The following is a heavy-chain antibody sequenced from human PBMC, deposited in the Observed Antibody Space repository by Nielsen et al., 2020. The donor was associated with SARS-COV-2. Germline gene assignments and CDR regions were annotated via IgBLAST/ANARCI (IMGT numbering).Heavy chain of an antibody. CDR2: IYHGGST. D-gene: IGHD7-27*01. CDR1: GASITSQNW. J-gene: IGHJ4*02. CDR3: ARDCSCGLGSSPSYYFDY. V-gene: IGHV4-4*02. Sequence: SETLSLTCSVSGASITSQNWWSWVRQPPGKGLEWLGQIYHGGSTNYNPSLKSRVTISTDKSKNQFSLELRSVTAADTAVYYCARDCSCGLGSSPSYYFDYWGQGTLVTVSS.